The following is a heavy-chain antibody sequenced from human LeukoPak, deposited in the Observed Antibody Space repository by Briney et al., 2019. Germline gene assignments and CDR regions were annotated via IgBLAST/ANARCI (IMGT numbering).Heavy chain of an antibody. Sequence: GGSLRLSCAASGFALSSHWMTWVRQVPGRGPEWVANVNRDGSETYYLDSVKGRFTISKDNAKNSLYLQMNSLRAEDTALYHCARNNGMDVWGQGATVTVSS. J-gene: IGHJ6*02. V-gene: IGHV3-7*03. CDR1: GFALSSHW. CDR3: ARNNGMDV. CDR2: VNRDGSET.